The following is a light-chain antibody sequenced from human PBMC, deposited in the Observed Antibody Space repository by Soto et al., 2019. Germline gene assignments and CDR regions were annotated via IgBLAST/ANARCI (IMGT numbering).Light chain of an antibody. Sequence: QSALTQPASVSGSPGQSITISCTGTSSDVGGYNYVSWYQQHPGKAPKLMIYEVSNRPSGVSNRFSGSKSGNTASLTISGLQAEDEADYYCSSYTSSSTPVFVGGTQLTVL. CDR1: SSDVGGYNY. CDR3: SSYTSSSTPV. CDR2: EVS. V-gene: IGLV2-14*01. J-gene: IGLJ2*01.